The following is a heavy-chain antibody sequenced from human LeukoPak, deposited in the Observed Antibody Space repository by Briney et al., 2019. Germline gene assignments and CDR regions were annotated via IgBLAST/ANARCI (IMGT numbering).Heavy chain of an antibody. CDR1: GFTFSGY. D-gene: IGHD6-19*01. CDR3: AKGSGYYVDY. Sequence: PGGSLRLSCAASGFTFSGYMHWVRQAPGKGLGWVTFIRYDGNNKYYSDSVKGRFTISRDNSKNTLYLQMNSLRADDTAVYYCAKGSGYYVDYWGQGTLVTVSS. V-gene: IGHV3-30*02. CDR2: IRYDGNNK. J-gene: IGHJ4*02.